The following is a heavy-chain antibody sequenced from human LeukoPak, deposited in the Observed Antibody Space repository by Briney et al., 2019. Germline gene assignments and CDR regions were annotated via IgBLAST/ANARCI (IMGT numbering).Heavy chain of an antibody. CDR1: GGSISSYY. CDR2: IYYSGST. CDR3: ARKGEHYYDSGKLWPAWFDL. Sequence: SETLSLTCTVSGGSISSYYWSWIRQPPGKGLEWIGYIYYSGSTNYNPSLKSRVTISVDTSKNQFSLKLSSVTAADTAVYYCARKGEHYYDSGKLWPAWFDLWGQGTLVTVSS. D-gene: IGHD3-10*01. V-gene: IGHV4-59*01. J-gene: IGHJ5*02.